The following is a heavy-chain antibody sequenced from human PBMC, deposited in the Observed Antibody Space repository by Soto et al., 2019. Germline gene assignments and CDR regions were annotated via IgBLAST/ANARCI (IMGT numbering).Heavy chain of an antibody. D-gene: IGHD3-3*01. CDR2: ISSSGSTI. V-gene: IGHV3-48*03. CDR1: GFTFSSYE. CDR3: ARDRRYDFWSGYYDYYYYGMDV. Sequence: EVQLVESGGGLVQPGGSLRLSCAASGFTFSSYEMNWVRQAPGEGLEWVSYISSSGSTIYYADSVKGRFTISRDNAKNSLYLQMNSLRVEDTAVYYCARDRRYDFWSGYYDYYYYGMDVWGQGSTVTVSS. J-gene: IGHJ6*02.